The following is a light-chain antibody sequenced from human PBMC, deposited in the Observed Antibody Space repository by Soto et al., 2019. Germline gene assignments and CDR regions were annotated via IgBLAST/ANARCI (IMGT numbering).Light chain of an antibody. V-gene: IGKV3-11*01. Sequence: ETLLTQSPDTVSLSPGERATLSCRTSQSVSSHLAWYQQRPGQPPRLLIYDASTRDTGIPARFSGTGSGTDFTLAISSLDPEDFAVYYCQQRIDWPPTFGQGTRLEIK. CDR3: QQRIDWPPT. CDR1: QSVSSH. J-gene: IGKJ5*01. CDR2: DAS.